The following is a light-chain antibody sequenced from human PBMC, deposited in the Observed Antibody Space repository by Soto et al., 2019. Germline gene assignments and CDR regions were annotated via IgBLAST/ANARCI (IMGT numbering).Light chain of an antibody. CDR1: QSVSSY. CDR2: DAT. V-gene: IGKV3-11*01. Sequence: EIVLTQSPATLSLSPGETATLSCRASQSVSSYLAWYQQKPGQAPRLLSYDATNRATGIPARFSGSGSGTDFTLTISNLEPEDFAVYYCQQRSIWPLFGPGTKVDIK. J-gene: IGKJ3*01. CDR3: QQRSIWPL.